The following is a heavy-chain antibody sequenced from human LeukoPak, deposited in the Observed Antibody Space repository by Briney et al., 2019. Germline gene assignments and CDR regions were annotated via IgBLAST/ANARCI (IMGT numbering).Heavy chain of an antibody. Sequence: SETLSLTCAVYGGSFSGYYWSWIRQPPGKGLEWIGEINHSGSTNHNPSLKSRVTISVDTSKNQFSLKLSSVTAADTAVYYCASIYGSGSYWGQGTLVTVSS. V-gene: IGHV4-34*01. CDR1: GGSFSGYY. D-gene: IGHD3-10*01. J-gene: IGHJ4*02. CDR2: INHSGST. CDR3: ASIYGSGSY.